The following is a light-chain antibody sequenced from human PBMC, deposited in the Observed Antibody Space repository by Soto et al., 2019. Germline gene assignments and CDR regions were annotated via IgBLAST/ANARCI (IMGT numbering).Light chain of an antibody. CDR1: SSDVGGYNY. J-gene: IGLJ3*02. CDR2: DVG. Sequence: QSVLTQPASVSGSPGQSITISCTGTSSDVGGYNYVSWYQQHPGKAPKLMIYDVGNRPSGVSNRFSGSKSGNTASLTISGLQAEDEADYYCCSYTSSSTWVFGGGTKVTVL. V-gene: IGLV2-14*01. CDR3: CSYTSSSTWV.